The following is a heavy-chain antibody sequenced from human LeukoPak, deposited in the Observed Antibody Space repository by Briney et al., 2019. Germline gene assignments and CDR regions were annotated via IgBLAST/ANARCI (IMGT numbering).Heavy chain of an antibody. D-gene: IGHD1-1*01. CDR3: TTRTVQLERIFDY. Sequence: PGGSLRLSCAASGFTFSNAWMSWVRQAPGKGLEWVGRIKSKTDGGTTDYAPPVKGRFTISRDDSKNTLYLQMNSLKTEDTAVYYCTTRTVQLERIFDYWGQGTLVTVSS. J-gene: IGHJ4*02. CDR1: GFTFSNAW. CDR2: IKSKTDGGTT. V-gene: IGHV3-15*01.